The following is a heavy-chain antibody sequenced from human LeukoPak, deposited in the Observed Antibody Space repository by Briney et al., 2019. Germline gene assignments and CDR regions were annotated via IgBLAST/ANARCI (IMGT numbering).Heavy chain of an antibody. J-gene: IGHJ4*02. CDR1: GFTFSSYA. CDR2: ISYDGSNK. CDR3: ARVDYNTFYFDY. V-gene: IGHV3-30-3*01. Sequence: GGSLRLSCAASGFTFSSYAMHWVRQAPGKGLEWVAVISYDGSNKYYADSVKGRFTISRDNSKNTLYLQMNSLRAEDTAVYYCARVDYNTFYFDYWGQGTLVTVSS. D-gene: IGHD4-11*01.